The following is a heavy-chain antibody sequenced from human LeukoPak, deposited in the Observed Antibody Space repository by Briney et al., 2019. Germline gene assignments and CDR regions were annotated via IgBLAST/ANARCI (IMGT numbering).Heavy chain of an antibody. J-gene: IGHJ4*02. D-gene: IGHD2-8*02. CDR2: ISGSGGST. V-gene: IGHV3-23*01. CDR1: GFTFSSYS. CDR3: ATYRQVLLPFES. Sequence: GGSLRLSCAASGFTFSSYSMNWVRQAPGKGLEWVSAISGSGGSTYYADSVKGRFTISRDNSKNTLYLQMNSLRAEDTAVYYCATYRQVLLPFESWGQGTLVTVSS.